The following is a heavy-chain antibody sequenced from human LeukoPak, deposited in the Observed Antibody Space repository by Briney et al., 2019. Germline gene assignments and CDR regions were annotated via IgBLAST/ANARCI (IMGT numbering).Heavy chain of an antibody. Sequence: ASVKVSCKTSGYTFTSYDINWVRQATGQGLEWLGWMSPNNGDTGYAQKFQGRVTMTRDTSTNTAYMELSALTSKDTAVYYCARNRPTTGDFISWGQGALVTVSS. CDR1: GYTFTSYD. J-gene: IGHJ4*02. CDR3: ARNRPTTGDFIS. V-gene: IGHV1-8*01. CDR2: MSPNNGDT. D-gene: IGHD1-1*01.